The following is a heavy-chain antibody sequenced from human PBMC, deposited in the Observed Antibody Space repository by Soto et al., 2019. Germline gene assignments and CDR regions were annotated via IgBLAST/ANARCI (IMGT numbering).Heavy chain of an antibody. V-gene: IGHV3-74*01. Sequence: EVQLVESGGGLVQPGGSLRLSCAASGLTFSSYWMHWVRQVPGKGLVWVSRIHFDGSTTHYADSVKGRFTISRDNAKNTLSLQMNSLRAEDTAVYYCARDAYISGYYQFDYWGQGTLVTVSS. J-gene: IGHJ4*02. D-gene: IGHD6-19*01. CDR2: IHFDGSTT. CDR3: ARDAYISGYYQFDY. CDR1: GLTFSSYW.